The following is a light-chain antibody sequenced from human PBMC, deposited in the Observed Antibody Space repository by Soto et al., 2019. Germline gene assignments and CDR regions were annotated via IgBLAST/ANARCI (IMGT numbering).Light chain of an antibody. J-gene: IGKJ1*01. CDR1: QSVSNN. CDR3: QQYNNWPPWT. Sequence: ILMTQSPATLSVSPGERATLSCRASQSVSNNLAWYQQKPGQAPRLLIYDASTRATGIPARFSGSESRTEFTLTISGLQSEDFAVYYCQQYNNWPPWTFGKGTKVEIK. V-gene: IGKV3-15*01. CDR2: DAS.